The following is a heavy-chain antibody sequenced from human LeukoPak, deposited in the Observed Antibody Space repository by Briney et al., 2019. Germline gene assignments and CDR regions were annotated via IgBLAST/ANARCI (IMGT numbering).Heavy chain of an antibody. J-gene: IGHJ4*02. V-gene: IGHV1-2*02. CDR2: INANSGGP. CDR3: ARDRIVLSLTMVRGAMYY. CDR1: GYTVTGCY. D-gene: IGHD3-10*01. Sequence: ASVKVSCKASGYTVTGCYMHWVRQALGQGLGWMGWINANSGGPNYAQKFQGRVTITRDTSIRTDYMTRRRLRSADTAVYCCARDRIVLSLTMVRGAMYYWGQGNLVTVSS.